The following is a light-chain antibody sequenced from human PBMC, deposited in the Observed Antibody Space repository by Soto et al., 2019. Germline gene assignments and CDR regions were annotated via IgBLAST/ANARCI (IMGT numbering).Light chain of an antibody. CDR2: GVS. J-gene: IGLJ3*02. CDR3: SSYTNSITHV. CDR1: SSDVGGYDY. Sequence: QSVLTQPATVSGSPGQSITISCTGTSSDVGGYDYVSWYQQHPGKAPKLMIYGVSNRPSGVSNRFSGSKSGNTASLTISGLQAEDEADYYCSSYTNSITHVFGGGTKLTVL. V-gene: IGLV2-14*03.